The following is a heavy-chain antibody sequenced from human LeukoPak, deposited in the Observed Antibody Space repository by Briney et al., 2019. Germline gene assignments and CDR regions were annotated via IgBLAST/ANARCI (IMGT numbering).Heavy chain of an antibody. D-gene: IGHD3-10*01. CDR2: ISGSGGST. CDR3: AKVRFGVTARYHFDF. J-gene: IGHJ4*02. V-gene: IGHV3-23*01. Sequence: PGGSLRLSCAASGFTFSSYDMSWVRQAPGKGLEWVSAISGSGGSTYYADSVKGRFTISRDNSKNTLYLQMNSLRAEDTAVYYCAKVRFGVTARYHFDFWGQGTLVTVSS. CDR1: GFTFSSYD.